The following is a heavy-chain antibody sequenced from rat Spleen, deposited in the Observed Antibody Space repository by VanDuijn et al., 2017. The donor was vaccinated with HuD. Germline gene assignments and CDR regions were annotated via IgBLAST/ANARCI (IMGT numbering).Heavy chain of an antibody. CDR1: GFTFSNYG. Sequence: EVHLVESGGGLVQPGRSLKLSCAASGFTFSNYGMAWVRQAPTKGLEWVTYISTDGDNTYYRDSVKGRFTISRDNAKSTLYLHMDSLRSEDTATYYCATGWVMGAWGQGASVTVSS. D-gene: IGHD1-12*02. V-gene: IGHV5-27*01. CDR2: ISTDGDNT. CDR3: ATGWVMGA. J-gene: IGHJ4*01.